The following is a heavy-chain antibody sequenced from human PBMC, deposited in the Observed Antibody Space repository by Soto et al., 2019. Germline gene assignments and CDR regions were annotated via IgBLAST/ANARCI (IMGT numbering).Heavy chain of an antibody. J-gene: IGHJ6*02. V-gene: IGHV1-69*01. CDR2: IIPIFGTA. CDR3: ARGNSSSWYLDYYYYGMDV. CDR1: GGTFSSYA. D-gene: IGHD6-13*01. Sequence: QVQLVQSGAEVKKPGSSVKVSCKASGGTFSSYAISWVRQAPGQGLEWMGGIIPIFGTANYAQKFQGRVTITADDSTSTAYMELSSLRYEDTAVYYCARGNSSSWYLDYYYYGMDVWGQGTTVTVSS.